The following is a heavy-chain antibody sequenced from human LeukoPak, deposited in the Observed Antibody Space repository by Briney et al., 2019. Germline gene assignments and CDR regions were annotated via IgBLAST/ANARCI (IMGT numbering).Heavy chain of an antibody. D-gene: IGHD6-19*01. CDR1: GVSISSYY. CDR2: IYYSGST. CDR3: ARGTLYSGWSYYFDS. J-gene: IGHJ4*02. V-gene: IGHV4-59*12. Sequence: SETLSLTCTVSGVSISSYYWSWIRQPPGKGLEWIGYIYYSGSTNYKPSLKSRVTISVDTSKNQFSLKLISVTAADTAVYYCARGTLYSGWSYYFDSWGQGTLVPVSS.